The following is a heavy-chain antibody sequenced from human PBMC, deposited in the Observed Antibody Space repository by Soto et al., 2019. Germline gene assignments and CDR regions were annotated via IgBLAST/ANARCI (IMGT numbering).Heavy chain of an antibody. Sequence: GASVKVSCKASGYTFTSYYMHWVRQAPGQGLEWMGIINPSGGSTSYAQKIQGRVTMTRDTSTSTVYMELSSLRSEDTAVYYCARSASGGYYPNYYYYMDVWGKGTTVTVSS. V-gene: IGHV1-46*03. D-gene: IGHD3-22*01. CDR1: GYTFTSYY. CDR3: ARSASGGYYPNYYYYMDV. CDR2: INPSGGST. J-gene: IGHJ6*03.